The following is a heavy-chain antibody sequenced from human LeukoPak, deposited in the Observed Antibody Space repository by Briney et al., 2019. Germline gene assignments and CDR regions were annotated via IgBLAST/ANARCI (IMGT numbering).Heavy chain of an antibody. V-gene: IGHV3-15*01. CDR1: GFSFSSYA. Sequence: PGGSLRLSCAASGFSFSSYAMTWARQAPGKGLEWVGRIKPKTDGETTEYAAPVKDRFSISRDDSKSMMYLQMNSLKTEDTAVYYCITPLPYSAQGGQGTLVTVSS. CDR2: IKPKTDGETT. D-gene: IGHD2-21*01. J-gene: IGHJ4*02. CDR3: ITPLPYSAQ.